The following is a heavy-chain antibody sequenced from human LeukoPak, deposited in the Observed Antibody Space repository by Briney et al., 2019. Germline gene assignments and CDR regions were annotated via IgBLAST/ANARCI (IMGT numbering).Heavy chain of an antibody. CDR3: ARQRAVAGPYYYYMDV. CDR2: IYYSGST. D-gene: IGHD6-19*01. CDR1: GGSISSYY. Sequence: SETLSLTCTVSGGSISSYYWSWIRQPPGKGLEWIGYIYYSGSTNYNLSLKSRVTISVDTSKNQFSLKLSSVTAADTAVYYCARQRAVAGPYYYYMDVWGKGTTVTVSS. V-gene: IGHV4-59*08. J-gene: IGHJ6*03.